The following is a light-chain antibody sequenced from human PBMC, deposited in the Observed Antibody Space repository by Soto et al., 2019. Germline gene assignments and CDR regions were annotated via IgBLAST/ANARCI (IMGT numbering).Light chain of an antibody. Sequence: QSALTQPPSASGTPGQRVTISCSGGSSNFGSNTVNWYQQLPGTAPKLVIYSNNQRPSGVPDRFSGSKSGTSASLAISGLQSEDEADYYCVAWDDSLNGYVVFGGGTKVTVL. V-gene: IGLV1-44*01. CDR3: VAWDDSLNGYVV. CDR2: SNN. J-gene: IGLJ2*01. CDR1: SSNFGSNT.